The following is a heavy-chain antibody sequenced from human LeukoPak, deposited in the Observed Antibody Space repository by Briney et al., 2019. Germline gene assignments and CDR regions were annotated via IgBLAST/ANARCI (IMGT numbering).Heavy chain of an antibody. D-gene: IGHD3-10*01. J-gene: IGHJ4*02. CDR1: GFTFSNYW. CDR2: INTDGSDT. Sequence: GGSLRLSCAASGFTFSNYWMHWVRQAPGKGLVWVSRINTDGSDTSYADSVKGRFTISRDNAKNTLYLQMNSLRAEDTAVYYCARGGYYGSGSDHDYWGQGILVTVSS. V-gene: IGHV3-74*01. CDR3: ARGGYYGSGSDHDY.